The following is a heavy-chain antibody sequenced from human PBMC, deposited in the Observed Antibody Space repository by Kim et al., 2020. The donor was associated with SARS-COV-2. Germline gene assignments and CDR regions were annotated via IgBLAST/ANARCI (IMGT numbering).Heavy chain of an antibody. V-gene: IGHV3-7*01. CDR3: AGSVFGDNY. D-gene: IGHD3-10*02. CDR2: GTES. J-gene: IGHJ4*02. Sequence: GTESYYGDAVKGRFTISRDNAKNPLYLQMNSLRVEDTAVYYCAGSVFGDNYWGQGTLVSVSS.